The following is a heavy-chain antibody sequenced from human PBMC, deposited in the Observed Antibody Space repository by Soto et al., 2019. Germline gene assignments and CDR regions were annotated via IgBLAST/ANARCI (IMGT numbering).Heavy chain of an antibody. J-gene: IGHJ6*02. V-gene: IGHV3-21*01. CDR1: GFSFSSYS. CDR3: ARDLEHDIVVVPAAIRIYYYYGMDV. D-gene: IGHD2-2*01. CDR2: ISSSSSYI. Sequence: GGTLTLTCAASGFSFSSYSMNWVRQAPGKGLEWVSSISSSSSYIYYADSVKGRFTISRDNAKNSLYLQMNSLRAEDTAVYYCARDLEHDIVVVPAAIRIYYYYGMDVWGQGTTVTVSS.